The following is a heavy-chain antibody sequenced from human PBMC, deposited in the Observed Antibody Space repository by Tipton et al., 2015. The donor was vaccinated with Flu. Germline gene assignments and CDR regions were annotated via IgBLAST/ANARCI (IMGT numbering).Heavy chain of an antibody. D-gene: IGHD3-10*01. J-gene: IGHJ5*02. V-gene: IGHV4-39*07. CDR3: ARDPNGLWFGDRTGRFDP. Sequence: TLSLTCTVSGGSISSSSYYWGWIRQPPGKGLEWIGSIYYSGSTYYNPSLKSRVTISVDTSKNQFSLKLSSVTAADTAVYYCARDPNGLWFGDRTGRFDPWGQGTQVTVSS. CDR1: GGSISSSSYY. CDR2: IYYSGST.